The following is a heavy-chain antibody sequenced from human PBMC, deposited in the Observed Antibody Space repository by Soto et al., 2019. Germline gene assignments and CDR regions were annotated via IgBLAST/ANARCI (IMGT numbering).Heavy chain of an antibody. Sequence: QVQLVESGGGVVQPGRSLRLSCAASGFTFSSDGMHWVRQAPGKGLEWVAVIWYDGSNKYYADSVKGRFTISRDNSKNPLYLQMNSLRAEDTAVYYCARDPWRRNPGYYYYYMDVWGKGTTVTVSS. CDR3: ARDPWRRNPGYYYYYMDV. V-gene: IGHV3-33*01. J-gene: IGHJ6*03. D-gene: IGHD1-1*01. CDR1: GFTFSSDG. CDR2: IWYDGSNK.